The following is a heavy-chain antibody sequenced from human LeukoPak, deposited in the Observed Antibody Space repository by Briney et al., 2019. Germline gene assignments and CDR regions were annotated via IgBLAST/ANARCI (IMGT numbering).Heavy chain of an antibody. J-gene: IGHJ5*02. CDR2: VSASGGTT. V-gene: IGHV3-23*01. CDR3: PQEPREFSGSNACPNWLDA. D-gene: IGHD2-15*01. CDR1: CFTLNSYA. Sequence: QSGGSLRLSCAASCFTLNSYAMSWVRQAPGKGLDWVSAVSASGGTTYYADSVKGRFTISRDNSENTVYLQMNSLRVEHLLLYYCPQEPREFSGSNACPNWLDAWGQGTLVTVSS.